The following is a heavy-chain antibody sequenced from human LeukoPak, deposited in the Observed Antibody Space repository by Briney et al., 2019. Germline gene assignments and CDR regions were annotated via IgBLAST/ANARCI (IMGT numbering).Heavy chain of an antibody. J-gene: IGHJ4*02. CDR3: ARDKDDYVWGTYRW. CDR2: IYHTGST. Sequence: SETLSLTCAVSGYSISSGYYWGWVRQAPGTGLEWIGSIYHTGSTDYNPSLKSRLTISVDMSKNQFSLNLRSVTAADTAVYYCARDKDDYVWGTYRWWGQGMLVTVSS. D-gene: IGHD3-16*02. CDR1: GYSISSGYY. V-gene: IGHV4-38-2*01.